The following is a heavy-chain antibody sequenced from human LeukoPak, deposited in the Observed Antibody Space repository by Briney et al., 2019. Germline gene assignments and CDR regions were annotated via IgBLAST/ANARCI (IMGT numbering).Heavy chain of an antibody. CDR3: ARGTGVAVAGNY. D-gene: IGHD6-19*01. Sequence: KTSETLSLTCTVSGGSISSYYWSWMRQPPGKGLEWIGYIYYSGRTNYNPSLKSRVIMSVDTSKNQFSPRLSSVTAADTAVYYCARGTGVAVAGNYWGQGTLVTVSS. V-gene: IGHV4-59*08. CDR1: GGSISSYY. J-gene: IGHJ4*02. CDR2: IYYSGRT.